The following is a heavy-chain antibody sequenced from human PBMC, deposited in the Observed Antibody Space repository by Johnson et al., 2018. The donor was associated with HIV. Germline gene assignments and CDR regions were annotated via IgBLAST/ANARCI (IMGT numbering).Heavy chain of an antibody. D-gene: IGHD3-10*01. Sequence: MLLVESGGGVVQPGKSLKVSCAASGFTFSSYDMHWVRQPPGKGLEWVSYISSSGNTIYHADSVKGRVTISRDNAKKSLYLQMNSLRAEDTAVYYCARDKGRGAFDIWGQGTMVTVSS. CDR3: ARDKGRGAFDI. V-gene: IGHV3-48*03. J-gene: IGHJ3*02. CDR2: ISSSGNTI. CDR1: GFTFSSYD.